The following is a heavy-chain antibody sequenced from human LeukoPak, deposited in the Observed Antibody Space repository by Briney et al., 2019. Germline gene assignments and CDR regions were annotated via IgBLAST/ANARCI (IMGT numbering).Heavy chain of an antibody. J-gene: IGHJ3*02. D-gene: IGHD3-22*01. Sequence: ASVKVSCKASGYTFTGYYMHWVRQAPGQGLEWMGWISAYNGNTNYAQKLQGRVTMTTDTSTSTAYMELRSLRSDDTAVYYCARGVSGYYDSSGLVAFDIWGQGTMVTVSS. CDR2: ISAYNGNT. V-gene: IGHV1-18*04. CDR1: GYTFTGYY. CDR3: ARGVSGYYDSSGLVAFDI.